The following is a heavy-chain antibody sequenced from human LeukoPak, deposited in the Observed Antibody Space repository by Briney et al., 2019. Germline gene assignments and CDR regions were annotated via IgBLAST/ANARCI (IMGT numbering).Heavy chain of an antibody. D-gene: IGHD3/OR15-3a*01. V-gene: IGHV4-59*01. J-gene: IGHJ4*02. CDR1: GGSISSYY. CDR3: ARRTGYYDGFDY. CDR2: IYYSGST. Sequence: PSETLSLTCTVSGGSISSYYWSWIRRPPGKGLEWIGYIYYSGSTNCNPSLKSRVTISVDTSKNQFSLKLSSVTAADTAVYYCARRTGYYDGFDYWGQGTLVTVSS.